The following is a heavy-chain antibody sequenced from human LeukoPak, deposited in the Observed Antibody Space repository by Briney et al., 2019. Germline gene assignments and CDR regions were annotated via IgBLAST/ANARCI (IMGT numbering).Heavy chain of an antibody. V-gene: IGHV3-30*18. D-gene: IGHD2-21*01. Sequence: GRSLRLSCAASGFTFSTYGMHWVCQAPGKGLEWVAVISYDGSNEYYADSVKGRFTISRDNSKNTLYLQMSSLRAEDTAVYYCAKEFNRGLPDYWGQGTLATVPS. CDR1: GFTFSTYG. CDR3: AKEFNRGLPDY. CDR2: ISYDGSNE. J-gene: IGHJ4*02.